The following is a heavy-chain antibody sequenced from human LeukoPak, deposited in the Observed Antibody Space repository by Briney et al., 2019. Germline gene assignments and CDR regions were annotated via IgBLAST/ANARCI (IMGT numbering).Heavy chain of an antibody. CDR3: ARGGYSTSGDY. CDR1: GFTFSRYN. D-gene: IGHD6-6*01. CDR2: ISSSATSM. Sequence: GGSLRLSCAASGFTFSRYNMNWVRQAPGKGLEGVSYISSSATSMSYADSVKGRFTISRDNALNSLYLQMNSLRAEDTAVYYCARGGYSTSGDYWGQGTLVTVSS. V-gene: IGHV3-48*01. J-gene: IGHJ4*02.